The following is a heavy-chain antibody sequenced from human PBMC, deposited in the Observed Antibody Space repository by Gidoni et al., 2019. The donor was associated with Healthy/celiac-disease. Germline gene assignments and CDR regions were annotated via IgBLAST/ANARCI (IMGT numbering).Heavy chain of an antibody. CDR1: GFTFSSYA. V-gene: IGHV3-30*04. Sequence: QVQLVESGGGVVQPGRSLRLSSSASGFTFSSYARHWVRQAPGKGLEWVAVIAYDGRNKYCADSVKGRFNISRDNSKNTLYLQMSSLRAEDTVVYYCARELGGMIDAPFDYWGQGTLVTVSS. J-gene: IGHJ4*02. D-gene: IGHD3-22*01. CDR3: ARELGGMIDAPFDY. CDR2: IAYDGRNK.